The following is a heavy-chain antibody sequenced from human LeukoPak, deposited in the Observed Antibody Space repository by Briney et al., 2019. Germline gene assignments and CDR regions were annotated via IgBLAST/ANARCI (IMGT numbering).Heavy chain of an antibody. CDR3: AGSIVGASRVDY. V-gene: IGHV4-34*01. J-gene: IGHJ4*02. CDR1: GGSFSGYY. D-gene: IGHD1-26*01. Sequence: KPSETLSLTCAVYGGSFSGYYWSWIRQPPGKGLEWIGEINHSGSTNYNPSLKSRVTISVDTSKNQFSLKLSSVTAADTAVYYCAGSIVGASRVDYWGQGTLVTVSS. CDR2: INHSGST.